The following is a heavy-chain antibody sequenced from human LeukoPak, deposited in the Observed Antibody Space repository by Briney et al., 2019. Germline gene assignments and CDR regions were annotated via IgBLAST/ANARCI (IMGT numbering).Heavy chain of an antibody. CDR1: GFTFSSYS. J-gene: IGHJ6*02. V-gene: IGHV3-21*01. CDR2: ISSSSYI. D-gene: IGHD3-10*01. Sequence: GGSLRLSCAASGFTFSSYSMNWVRQAPGKGLEWVSSISSSSYIYYADSVKGRFTISRDNAKNSLYLQMNSLRAEDTAVYYCAGTLLLWFGELLGEYYYGMDVWGQGTTVTVSS. CDR3: AGTLLLWFGELLGEYYYGMDV.